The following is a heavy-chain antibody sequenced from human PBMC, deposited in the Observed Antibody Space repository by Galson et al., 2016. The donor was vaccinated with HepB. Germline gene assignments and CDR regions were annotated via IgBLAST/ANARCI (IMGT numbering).Heavy chain of an antibody. CDR3: ARRYSSSDWLDP. D-gene: IGHD6-6*01. CDR1: GASFSGYY. J-gene: IGHJ5*02. Sequence: SETLSLTCTVYGASFSGYYWSWIRQPPGKGLEWVGYIYRGGSTYYNPSLKGRVTISVDTSKNQFSLKVNSVTPADTAVYYCARRYSSSDWLDPWGQGTLVTVSS. V-gene: IGHV4-34*01. CDR2: IYRGGST.